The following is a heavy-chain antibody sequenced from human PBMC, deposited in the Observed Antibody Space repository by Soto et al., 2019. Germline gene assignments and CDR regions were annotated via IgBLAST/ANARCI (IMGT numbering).Heavy chain of an antibody. D-gene: IGHD3-16*01. V-gene: IGHV5-51*01. J-gene: IGHJ5*02. CDR2: INPADSDI. CDR3: DSSPYTFENWFDP. CDR1: GYSFTSHW. Sequence: PGESLKISCKGSGYSFTSHWIAWVRQMPGEGLEWMGIINPADSDIRYSPSFQGQVSISVDKSINTAYLQWSSLKASDTATYYYDSSPYTFENWFDPWGQGTLVTVSS.